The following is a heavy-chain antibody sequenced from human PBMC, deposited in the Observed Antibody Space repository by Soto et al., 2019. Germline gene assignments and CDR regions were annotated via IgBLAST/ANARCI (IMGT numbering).Heavy chain of an antibody. V-gene: IGHV1-69*02. CDR1: GGTFSSYT. CDR3: AREYNTDAFDI. CDR2: IIPILGIA. J-gene: IGHJ3*02. Sequence: QVQLVQSGAEVQKPGSSVKVSCKASGGTFSSYTISWVRQAPGQGLEWMGRIIPILGIANYAQKFQGRVTITADKSTSTAYMELSSLRSEDTAVYYCAREYNTDAFDIWGQGTMVTVSS. D-gene: IGHD6-6*01.